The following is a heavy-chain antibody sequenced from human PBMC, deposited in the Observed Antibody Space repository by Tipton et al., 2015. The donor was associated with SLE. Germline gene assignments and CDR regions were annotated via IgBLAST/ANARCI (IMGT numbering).Heavy chain of an antibody. J-gene: IGHJ4*02. D-gene: IGHD2/OR15-2a*01. V-gene: IGHV1-18*04. CDR3: ARQPPYSTNWFFDY. CDR1: GYTFTDYD. CDR2: ISASNGNR. Sequence: QLVQSGAEVRKPGASVKASCKASGYTFTDYDITWVRQAPGQGLEWLGWISASNGNRNYAQNMQGRLIMTTDSSTSTAYMELRSLRSDDTAVYYCARQPPYSTNWFFDYWGQGTLVTVSS.